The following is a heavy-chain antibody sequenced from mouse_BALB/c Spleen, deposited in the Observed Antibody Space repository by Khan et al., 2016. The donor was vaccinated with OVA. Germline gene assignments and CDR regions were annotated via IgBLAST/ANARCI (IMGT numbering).Heavy chain of an antibody. J-gene: IGHJ2*01. D-gene: IGHD1-1*02. V-gene: IGHV1-7*01. CDR1: GYTFINYW. CDR2: INTSFGDT. Sequence: QVQLQQSGAELAKPGASVKMSCKASGYTFINYWILWVKQRPGQGLEWIGYINTSFGDTENNQNFKDKATLTADKSFSTSYMHLSSLTSVVSAVDCGARRGLRWDFDYWGQGTTLTVSS. CDR3: ARRGLRWDFDY.